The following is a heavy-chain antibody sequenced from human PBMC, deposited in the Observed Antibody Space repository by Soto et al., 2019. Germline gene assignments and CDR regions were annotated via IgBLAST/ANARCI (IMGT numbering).Heavy chain of an antibody. V-gene: IGHV1-69*08. CDR1: GTIFSSYT. Sequence: QVQLVQSGAEVKKPGSSVRVSCKASGTIFSSYTISWVRQAPGQGLEWMGRIIPILGETNSAQKFQGRVTLTADKATNSVYMVLNSLRLEDTALYYCARGLGGRMDDWGQGTTVTVSS. D-gene: IGHD3-16*01. CDR3: ARGLGGRMDD. CDR2: IIPILGET. J-gene: IGHJ6*02.